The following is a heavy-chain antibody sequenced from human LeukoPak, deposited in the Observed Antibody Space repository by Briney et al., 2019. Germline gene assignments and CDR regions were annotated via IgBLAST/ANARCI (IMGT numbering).Heavy chain of an antibody. V-gene: IGHV3-33*06. CDR3: AKDSIAVAGSLIFDY. J-gene: IGHJ4*02. CDR1: GFTFSSYG. Sequence: PGRSLRLSCAASGFTFSSYGMHWVRQAPGKGLEWVAVIWYDGSNKYYADSVKGRLTISRDNSKNTLYLQMNSLIAEDTAVYYCAKDSIAVAGSLIFDYWGQGTLVTVSS. D-gene: IGHD6-19*01. CDR2: IWYDGSNK.